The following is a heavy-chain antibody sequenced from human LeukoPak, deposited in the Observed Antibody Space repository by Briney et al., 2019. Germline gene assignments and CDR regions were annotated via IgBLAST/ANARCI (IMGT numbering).Heavy chain of an antibody. CDR3: ARDYPTLYDILTGYYPGGVGWFDP. J-gene: IGHJ5*02. V-gene: IGHV1-46*01. CDR2: INPSGDST. Sequence: ASVKVSCKASGYTFSNYYMHWVRQAPGQGLEWMGIINPSGDSTSYAQKFPGRVTMTRDTSTSTVYMELSRLRSDDTAVYYCARDYPTLYDILTGYYPGGVGWFDPWGQGTLVTVSS. D-gene: IGHD3-9*01. CDR1: GYTFSNYY.